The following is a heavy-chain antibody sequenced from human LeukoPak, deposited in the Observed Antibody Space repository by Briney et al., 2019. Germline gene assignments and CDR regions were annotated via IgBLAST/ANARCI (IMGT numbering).Heavy chain of an antibody. D-gene: IGHD3-10*01. CDR3: ARGGASMVRGVQFDY. Sequence: ASVKVSRKASGYTFTSYYMHWVRQAPGQGLEWMGIINPSGGSTSYAQKFQGRVTMTRDTSTSTVYMELSSLRSEDTAVYYCARGGASMVRGVQFDYWGQGTLVTVSS. V-gene: IGHV1-46*01. J-gene: IGHJ4*02. CDR2: INPSGGST. CDR1: GYTFTSYY.